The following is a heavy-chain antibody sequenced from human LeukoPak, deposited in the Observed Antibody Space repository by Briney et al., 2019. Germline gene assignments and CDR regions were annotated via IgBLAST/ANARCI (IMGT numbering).Heavy chain of an antibody. Sequence: PGGSLRLSCAASGFTFSNYWMTWVRQAPGKGLEWVANIKQDGSEKYYVDSVKCRFTISRDNAKNPLYLQMNSLRAEDTALYYCAREDQPRGTFDYWGQGILVTVSS. CDR2: IKQDGSEK. J-gene: IGHJ4*02. D-gene: IGHD2-15*01. CDR3: AREDQPRGTFDY. V-gene: IGHV3-7*05. CDR1: GFTFSNYW.